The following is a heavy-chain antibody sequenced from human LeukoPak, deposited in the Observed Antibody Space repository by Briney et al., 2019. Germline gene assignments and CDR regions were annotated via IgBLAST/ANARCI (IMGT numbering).Heavy chain of an antibody. Sequence: GGSLRLSCAASGFIFSNAWMSWVRQAPGKGLEWVGRIKSETDGRTADYAAPVKGRFSISRDDSKNMLYLQMNSLKTEDTAVYYCTTHADDHGTSGYLGIYYYNYMDVWGKGTTVTVSS. CDR2: IKSETDGRTA. J-gene: IGHJ6*03. CDR1: GFIFSNAW. CDR3: TTHADDHGTSGYLGIYYYNYMDV. D-gene: IGHD3-22*01. V-gene: IGHV3-15*01.